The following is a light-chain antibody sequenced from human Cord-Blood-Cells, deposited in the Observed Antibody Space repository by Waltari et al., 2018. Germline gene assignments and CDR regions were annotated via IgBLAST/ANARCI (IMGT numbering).Light chain of an antibody. V-gene: IGKV1-39*01. CDR1: QSISSY. CDR2: AAS. Sequence: DIQMTQSPSSLSASVGDRVTITCRASQSISSYLNWYQQKPGKAPKLLIYAASSLQSGVPSWFGGSGSGTYFTLTISRLQPEDFATYYWQQSYSTPWTFGQGTKVEIK. CDR3: QQSYSTPWT. J-gene: IGKJ1*01.